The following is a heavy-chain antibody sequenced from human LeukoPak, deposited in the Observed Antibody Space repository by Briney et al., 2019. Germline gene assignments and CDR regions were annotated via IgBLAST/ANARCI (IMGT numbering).Heavy chain of an antibody. D-gene: IGHD5-24*01. Sequence: GGSLRLSCAASGFTLRNYWMSWVRQAPGKGLEWVANIKQDGSAEYYVDSVKGRFTISRDNAKNSLYLQMNGLRAEDTAVYYCATWDGNGYYFDYWGQGALVTVSS. CDR3: ATWDGNGYYFDY. V-gene: IGHV3-7*01. J-gene: IGHJ4*02. CDR1: GFTLRNYW. CDR2: IKQDGSAE.